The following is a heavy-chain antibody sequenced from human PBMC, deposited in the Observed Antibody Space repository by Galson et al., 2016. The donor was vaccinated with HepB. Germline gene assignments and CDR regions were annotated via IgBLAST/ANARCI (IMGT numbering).Heavy chain of an antibody. CDR1: GFGLFNFW. CDR3: ARWDDTSGPLDS. J-gene: IGHJ4*02. V-gene: IGHV3-7*01. Sequence: ALRLSCAASGFGLFNFWMNWVRQTPGGGLEWVANIKQDGSEKHYVDSVKGRFTISRDNAKNLLYLQMNSLRADDTAVYFCARWDDTSGPLDSWGRGALVTVSS. D-gene: IGHD6-19*01. CDR2: IKQDGSEK.